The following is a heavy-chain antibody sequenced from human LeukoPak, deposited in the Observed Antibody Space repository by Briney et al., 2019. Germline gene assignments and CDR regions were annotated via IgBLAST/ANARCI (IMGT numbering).Heavy chain of an antibody. V-gene: IGHV5-51*01. J-gene: IGHJ2*01. CDR3: ARPIMRHLWYFDL. CDR1: GYSFSSYW. CDR2: IYPGDSDT. Sequence: GESLKISCKGSGYSFSSYWITWVRQMPGKGLEWMGIIYPGDSDTRYSPSFQGQVTISADKSISTAYLQWSSLKASDTAMYYCARPIMRHLWYFDLWGRGTLVTVSS.